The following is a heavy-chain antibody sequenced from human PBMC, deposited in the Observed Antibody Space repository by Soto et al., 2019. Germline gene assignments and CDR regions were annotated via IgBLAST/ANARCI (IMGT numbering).Heavy chain of an antibody. CDR3: ARDQGGPAAKTRGVAAAGTKYYYYMDV. CDR2: IYYSGST. V-gene: IGHV4-59*01. CDR1: GGSISSYY. Sequence: PSETLSLTCTVSGGSISSYYWSWIRQPPGKGLEWIGYIYYSGSTNYNPSLKSRVTISVDTSKNQFSLKLSSVTAADTAVYYCARDQGGPAAKTRGVAAAGTKYYYYMDVWGKGTTVTVSS. D-gene: IGHD6-13*01. J-gene: IGHJ6*03.